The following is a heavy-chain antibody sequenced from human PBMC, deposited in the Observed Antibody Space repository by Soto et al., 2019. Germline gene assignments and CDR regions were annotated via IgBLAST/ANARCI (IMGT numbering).Heavy chain of an antibody. CDR1: GFTFSSYA. J-gene: IGHJ6*02. Sequence: QVQLVESGGGVVQPGRSLRLSCAASGFTFSSYAMHWVRQAPGKGLEWVAVISYDGSNKYYADSVKGRFTISRDNSKNTLYLQMNSLRAEDTAVYYCARDSSKTSYYDFWSGYYTRDYYYYYGMDVWGQGTTVTVSS. V-gene: IGHV3-30-3*01. CDR2: ISYDGSNK. CDR3: ARDSSKTSYYDFWSGYYTRDYYYYYGMDV. D-gene: IGHD3-3*01.